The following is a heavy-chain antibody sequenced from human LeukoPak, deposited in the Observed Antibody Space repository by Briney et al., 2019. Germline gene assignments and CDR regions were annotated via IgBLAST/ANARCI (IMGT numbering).Heavy chain of an antibody. CDR2: IYSDGVNK. V-gene: IGHV3-33*01. D-gene: IGHD2-8*01. J-gene: IGHJ6*03. CDR3: ARHRASVFEGYMDV. Sequence: PGTSLRLSFAASGFYLGNHGMHWVRQAPGKGLEWVAIIYSDGVNKYCADSVKGRFTISRDTSKNTLFLEMESLTTEDTAVYYCARHRASVFEGYMDVWGKGATLSVSS. CDR1: GFYLGNHG.